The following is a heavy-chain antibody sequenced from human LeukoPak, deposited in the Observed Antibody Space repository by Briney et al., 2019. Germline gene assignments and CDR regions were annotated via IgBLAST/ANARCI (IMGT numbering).Heavy chain of an antibody. CDR1: GFTFSSYG. J-gene: IGHJ4*02. CDR3: AKDLQSSPYSSGWYAFDY. CDR2: IRYDGSNK. Sequence: PGGSLRLSCAASGFTFSSYGMHWVRQAPGKGLEWVAFIRYDGSNKYYADSVKGRFTISRDNSKNTLYLQMNSLRAEDTAVYYCAKDLQSSPYSSGWYAFDYWGQGTLVTVSS. D-gene: IGHD6-19*01. V-gene: IGHV3-30*02.